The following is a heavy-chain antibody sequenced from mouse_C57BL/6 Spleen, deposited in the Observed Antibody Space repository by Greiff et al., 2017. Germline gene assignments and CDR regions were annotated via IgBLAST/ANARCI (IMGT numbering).Heavy chain of an antibody. CDR3: ARGRDFDY. CDR2: IDPSDSET. CDR1: GYTFNSYW. V-gene: IGHV1-52*01. Sequence: QVQLQQPGAELVRPGSSVKLSCTASGYTFNSYWMPWVKQRPVQGLEWIGNIDPSDSETTYDQQFKDKATFTVDKSYSTAYMQLSSLTSEDSALYYCARGRDFDYWGQGTTLTVSS. J-gene: IGHJ2*01.